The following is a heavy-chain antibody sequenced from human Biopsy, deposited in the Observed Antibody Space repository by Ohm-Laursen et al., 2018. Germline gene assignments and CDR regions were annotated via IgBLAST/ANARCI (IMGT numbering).Heavy chain of an antibody. V-gene: IGHV1-46*01. CDR1: GYMFLRYY. J-gene: IGHJ6*02. D-gene: IGHD1-26*01. Sequence: ASVKASCKASGYMFLRYYIHWVRQAPGKGLEWMGIIAPRGSDATYAQKLQGRLIMTTDTSTATVYMQLGNLTSEDTAVYFCARDRIELEATPTNADYYYFGMDVWGQGTTVTVS. CDR3: ARDRIELEATPTNADYYYFGMDV. CDR2: IAPRGSDA.